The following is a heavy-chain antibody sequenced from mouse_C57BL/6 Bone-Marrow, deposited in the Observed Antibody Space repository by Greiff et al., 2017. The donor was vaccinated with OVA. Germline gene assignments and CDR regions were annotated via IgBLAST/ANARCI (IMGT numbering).Heavy chain of an antibody. CDR1: GYTFTSYW. D-gene: IGHD1-1*02. Sequence: VQLQQPGAELVKPGASVKLSCKASGYTFTSYWMHWVKQRPGRGLEWIGRIAPNSGGTKYNEKFKSKATLTVDKPSSPAYMQLSSLTSEDSAVYYCAREGGSYPIYYAMDYWGQGTSVTVSS. CDR3: AREGGSYPIYYAMDY. CDR2: IAPNSGGT. J-gene: IGHJ4*01. V-gene: IGHV1-72*01.